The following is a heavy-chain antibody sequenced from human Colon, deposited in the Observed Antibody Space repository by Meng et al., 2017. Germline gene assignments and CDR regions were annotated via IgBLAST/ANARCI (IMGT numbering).Heavy chain of an antibody. CDR2: INHSGST. J-gene: IGHJ5*02. D-gene: IGHD3-10*01. CDR1: GGSFSGYY. Sequence: LRQWGDGLLKPSETLSLTCAVYGGSFSGYYWSWIRQPPGKGLEWIGEINHSGSTNYNPSLKSRVTISVDTSKNQFSLKLSSVTAADTAVYYCARRVRGVISWFDPWGQGTLVTVSS. V-gene: IGHV4-34*01. CDR3: ARRVRGVISWFDP.